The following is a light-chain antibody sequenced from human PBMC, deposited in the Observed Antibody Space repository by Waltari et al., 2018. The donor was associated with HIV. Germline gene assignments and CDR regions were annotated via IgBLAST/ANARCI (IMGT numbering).Light chain of an antibody. CDR2: SAS. J-gene: IGKJ5*01. V-gene: IGKV3-15*01. CDR3: QQYDNWPPIT. CDR1: HSIGTN. Sequence: EIVMTQSPATLSVSYGERATRYCRASHSIGTNLAWYQHKPGQHPRLLIYSASTRVTGVPARFSGSGSGTEFTLTISSLQSEDFARYYCQQYDNWPPITFGQGTRLEIK.